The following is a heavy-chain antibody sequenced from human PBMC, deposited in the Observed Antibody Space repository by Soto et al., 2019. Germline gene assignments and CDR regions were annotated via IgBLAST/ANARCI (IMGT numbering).Heavy chain of an antibody. CDR2: IYSGGNT. D-gene: IGHD3-10*01. V-gene: IGHV3-66*01. CDR3: ARGILRGVIIYYYYMDV. CDR1: GFTVSSNY. J-gene: IGHJ6*03. Sequence: EMLVVESGGGLVQPGGSLRLSCAASGFTVSSNYMTWVRQVPGKGLEWVSIIYSGGNTYYADSVKGRFTLSRDNSKNKLYLQMNSLRAEDTAVYYCARGILRGVIIYYYYMDVWGKGTTVTVSS.